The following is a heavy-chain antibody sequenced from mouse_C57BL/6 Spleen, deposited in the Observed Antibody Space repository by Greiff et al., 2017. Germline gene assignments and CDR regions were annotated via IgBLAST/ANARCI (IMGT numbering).Heavy chain of an antibody. CDR2: INPNNGGT. J-gene: IGHJ4*01. CDR3: ARPYDYDPYYAMDY. V-gene: IGHV1-22*01. CDR1: GYTFTDYN. D-gene: IGHD2-4*01. Sequence: VQLQQSGPELVKPGASVKMSCKASGYTFTDYNMHWVKQSHGKSLEWIGYINPNNGGTSYNQKFKGKATLTVNKSSSTAYMELRSLTSEDSAVYYCARPYDYDPYYAMDYWGQGTSVTVSS.